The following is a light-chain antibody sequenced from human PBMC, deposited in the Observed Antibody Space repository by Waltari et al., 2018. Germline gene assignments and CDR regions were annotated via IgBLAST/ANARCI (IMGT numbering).Light chain of an antibody. V-gene: IGLV2-11*01. CDR2: DVT. CDR3: CSYGGSYSFVV. CDR1: SSDVGAYNY. Sequence: QSALTQPRSVSGSPGQSVTISCTGTSSDVGAYNYVSWYQQHPGKAPKLIIYDVTKRPSGVPDRFSGSKSGNTASLTISGLQAEDEADYYCCSYGGSYSFVVFGGGTKLTVL. J-gene: IGLJ2*01.